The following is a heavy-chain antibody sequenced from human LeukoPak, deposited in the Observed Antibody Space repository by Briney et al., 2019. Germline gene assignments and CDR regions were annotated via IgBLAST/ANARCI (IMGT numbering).Heavy chain of an antibody. J-gene: IGHJ4*02. V-gene: IGHV3-53*01. Sequence: GGSLRLSCAASGFSVSDYYMNWFRQAPGKGLEWVSFIYSDGRTYYADSVKGRFTISRDNSRNTLYLQMNSLRVEDTAVYYCARDDIPVIWGQGTLVTVSS. CDR2: IYSDGRT. CDR1: GFSVSDYY. CDR3: ARDDIPVI. D-gene: IGHD2-15*01.